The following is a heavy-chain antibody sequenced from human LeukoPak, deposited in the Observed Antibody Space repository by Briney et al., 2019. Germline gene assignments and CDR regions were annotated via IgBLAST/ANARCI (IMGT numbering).Heavy chain of an antibody. D-gene: IGHD2/OR15-2a*01. Sequence: GESLKISCKGSGYSFTTYWIAWVRQMPGKGLEWMGIIYPADSDTRYSPSFQGQVTISADKSISTAYLQWSSLKASDTAMYYCARLIWDYLYYFDYWGQGTLVTVSS. CDR1: GYSFTTYW. J-gene: IGHJ4*02. CDR3: ARLIWDYLYYFDY. CDR2: IYPADSDT. V-gene: IGHV5-51*01.